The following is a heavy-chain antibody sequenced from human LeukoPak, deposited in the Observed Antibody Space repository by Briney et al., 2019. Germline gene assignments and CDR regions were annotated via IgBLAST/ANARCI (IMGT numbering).Heavy chain of an antibody. D-gene: IGHD1-26*01. V-gene: IGHV1-8*03. Sequence: ASVKVSCKASGYTFTSYDINWVRQATGQGLEWMGWMNPNSGNTGYAQKFQGRVTITRNTSISTAYMELSSLRSEDTAVYYCARGVEEWELLSGWFDPWGQGTLVTVSS. CDR1: GYTFTSYD. J-gene: IGHJ5*02. CDR2: MNPNSGNT. CDR3: ARGVEEWELLSGWFDP.